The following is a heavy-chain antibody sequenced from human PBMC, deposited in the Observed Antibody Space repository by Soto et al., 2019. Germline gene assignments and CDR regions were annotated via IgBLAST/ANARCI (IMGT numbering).Heavy chain of an antibody. Sequence: VQLVESGGGVVQPGRSLRLSCAASGFTFSDYAMHWGRQAPGKGLEWVAVVSHDGRNTHYADSVKGRFTISRDSSNNTVSLEMTSLRAEDTAVYYCAKGGRQWLVTSDFNYWGQGAVVTVSS. CDR1: GFTFSDYA. D-gene: IGHD6-19*01. V-gene: IGHV3-30*18. J-gene: IGHJ4*02. CDR3: AKGGRQWLVTSDFNY. CDR2: VSHDGRNT.